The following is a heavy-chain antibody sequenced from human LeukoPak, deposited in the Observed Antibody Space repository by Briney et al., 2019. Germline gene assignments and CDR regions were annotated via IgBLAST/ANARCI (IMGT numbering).Heavy chain of an antibody. Sequence: GSSVKVSSKASGGTFSSYAISWVRQAPGQGLEWMGRIIPILGIANYAQKFQGRVTITADKSTSTAYMELSSLRSEDTAVYYCARDSPAVAGTGNWFDPWGQGTLVTVSS. D-gene: IGHD6-19*01. J-gene: IGHJ5*02. CDR2: IIPILGIA. CDR3: ARDSPAVAGTGNWFDP. CDR1: GGTFSSYA. V-gene: IGHV1-69*04.